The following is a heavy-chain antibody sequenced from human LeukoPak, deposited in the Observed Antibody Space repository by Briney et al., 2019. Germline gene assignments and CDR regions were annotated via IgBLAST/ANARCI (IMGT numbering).Heavy chain of an antibody. J-gene: IGHJ4*02. D-gene: IGHD3-22*01. CDR3: ARGTLYDSSGQTFDY. V-gene: IGHV4-59*01. CDR2: IYYSGSA. CDR1: GGSISSYY. Sequence: SETLSLTCTVSGGSISSYYWSWIRQPPGKGLEWIGYIYYSGSANYNPSLKSRVTISVDTSKNQSSLKLSSVTAADTAVYYCARGTLYDSSGQTFDYWGQGTLVTVSS.